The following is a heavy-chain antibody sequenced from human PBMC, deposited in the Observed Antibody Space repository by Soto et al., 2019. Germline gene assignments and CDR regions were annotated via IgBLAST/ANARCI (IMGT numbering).Heavy chain of an antibody. Sequence: QVQLVQSGAEVKKPGSSVKVSCKASGGTFSSYAISWVRQAPGQGLEWMGGIIPIFGTANYAQKFQGRVTITADESTSTAYMELSSLRSEDTAVYYCARGPKSLWFGELVFGAFDYWGQGTLVTVSS. J-gene: IGHJ4*02. V-gene: IGHV1-69*01. CDR1: GGTFSSYA. CDR2: IIPIFGTA. CDR3: ARGPKSLWFGELVFGAFDY. D-gene: IGHD3-10*01.